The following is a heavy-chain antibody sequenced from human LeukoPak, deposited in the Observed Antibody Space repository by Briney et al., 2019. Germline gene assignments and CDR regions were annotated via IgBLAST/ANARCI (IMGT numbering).Heavy chain of an antibody. D-gene: IGHD3-16*02. Sequence: PGGSLRLSCAASGFTFSSYGMHWVRQAPGKGLEWVAVISYDGSNKYYADSVKGRFTISRDNSKNTLYLQMNSLRAEDTAVYYCAKDMITFGGVIVNSFDYWGQGTLVTVSS. V-gene: IGHV3-30*18. CDR2: ISYDGSNK. J-gene: IGHJ4*02. CDR1: GFTFSSYG. CDR3: AKDMITFGGVIVNSFDY.